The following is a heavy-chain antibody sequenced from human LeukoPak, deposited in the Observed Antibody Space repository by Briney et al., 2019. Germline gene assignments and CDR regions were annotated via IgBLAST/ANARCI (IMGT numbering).Heavy chain of an antibody. Sequence: SETLSLTCTVSGGSISSSSYYWGWIRQPPGKGLEWIGSIYYSGSTYYNPSLESRVTISVDTSKNQFSLKLSSVTAADTAVYYCARLGPDPGYSSGWGQGTLVTVSS. CDR1: GGSISSSSYY. CDR2: IYYSGST. CDR3: ARLGPDPGYSSG. V-gene: IGHV4-39*01. D-gene: IGHD6-25*01. J-gene: IGHJ4*02.